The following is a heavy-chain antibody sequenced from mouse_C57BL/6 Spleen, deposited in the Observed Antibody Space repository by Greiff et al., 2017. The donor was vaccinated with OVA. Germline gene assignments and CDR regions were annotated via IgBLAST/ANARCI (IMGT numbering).Heavy chain of an antibody. CDR3: ARWDDYGAWFAY. D-gene: IGHD2-4*01. V-gene: IGHV1-26*01. J-gene: IGHJ3*01. CDR1: GYTFTDYY. CDR2: INPNNGGT. Sequence: EVQLQQSGPELVKPGASVKISCKASGYTFTDYYMNWVKQSHGKSLEWIGDINPNNGGTSYNQKFKGKATLTVDKSSSTAYMGLRSLTSEDSAVYYCARWDDYGAWFAYWGQGTLVTVSA.